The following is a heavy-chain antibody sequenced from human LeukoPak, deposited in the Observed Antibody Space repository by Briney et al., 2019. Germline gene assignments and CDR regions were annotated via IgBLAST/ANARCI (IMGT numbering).Heavy chain of an antibody. V-gene: IGHV3-9*03. Sequence: GGSLRLSCAASGFTFDDYAMHWVRQAPGKGLEWVSGISWNSGSIGYADSVKGRFTISRDNAKNSLYLQMNSLRAEDVALYYCAKDRHYDSSGGKSAFDYWGQGTLVTVSS. J-gene: IGHJ4*02. CDR1: GFTFDDYA. D-gene: IGHD3-22*01. CDR2: ISWNSGSI. CDR3: AKDRHYDSSGGKSAFDY.